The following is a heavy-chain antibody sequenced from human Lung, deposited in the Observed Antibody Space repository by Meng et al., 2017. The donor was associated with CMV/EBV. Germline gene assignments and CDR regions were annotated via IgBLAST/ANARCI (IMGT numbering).Heavy chain of an antibody. CDR3: ARVPNWGYDTFGELEY. Sequence: ASVKVSCKASGYMFTGYYIHWVRQAPGQGLEWMGWINPNTDGTYFAQQFQGRVTMTRDTSISTAYLELSRLRSDDTAIYYCARVPNWGYDTFGELEYWGQGPXVTVSS. CDR1: GYMFTGYY. J-gene: IGHJ4*02. V-gene: IGHV1-2*02. D-gene: IGHD3-10*01. CDR2: INPNTDGT.